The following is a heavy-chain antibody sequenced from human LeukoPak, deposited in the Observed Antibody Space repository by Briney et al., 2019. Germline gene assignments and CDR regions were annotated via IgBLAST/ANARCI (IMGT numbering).Heavy chain of an antibody. V-gene: IGHV3-23*01. J-gene: IGHJ4*02. CDR2: ISGSGGST. CDR1: GFTSSSYA. D-gene: IGHD6-19*01. CDR3: AKEGRPYSSGPFDY. Sequence: GGSLRLSCAASGFTSSSYAMSWVRQAPGKGLEWVSAISGSGGSTYYADSVKGRFTISRDNFKNTLYLQMNSLRADDTAVYYCAKEGRPYSSGPFDYWRQGTLVTVSS.